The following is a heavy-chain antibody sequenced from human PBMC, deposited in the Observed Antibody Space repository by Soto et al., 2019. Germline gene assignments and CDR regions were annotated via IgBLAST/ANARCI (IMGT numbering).Heavy chain of an antibody. CDR2: VNHSGSP. D-gene: IGHD3-3*01. Sequence: ETLSLTCSVSGCLPVVSLSTYFWTWIRQTPGKGLEWIGEVNHSGSPNYSPSLKSRVTMSFDTSKNQFSLNLTSVTAADTAVYYCARARFSQWSQDYYGLDVWGQGTKVTVSS. CDR3: ARARFSQWSQDYYGLDV. J-gene: IGHJ6*02. CDR1: GCLPVVSLSTYF. V-gene: IGHV4-34*01.